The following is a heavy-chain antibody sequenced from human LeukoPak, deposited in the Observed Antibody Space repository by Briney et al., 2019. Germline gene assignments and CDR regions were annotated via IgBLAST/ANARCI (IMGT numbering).Heavy chain of an antibody. CDR2: FDPEDGET. CDR3: ARVETILLYGSGSHQDY. J-gene: IGHJ4*02. CDR1: GYTLTELS. Sequence: ASVKVSCKVPGYTLTELSMHWVRQAPGKGLEWMGGFDPEDGETIYAQKFQGRVTMTEDTSTDTAYMELSSLRSDDTAVYYCARVETILLYGSGSHQDYWGQGTLVTVSS. D-gene: IGHD3-10*01. V-gene: IGHV1-24*01.